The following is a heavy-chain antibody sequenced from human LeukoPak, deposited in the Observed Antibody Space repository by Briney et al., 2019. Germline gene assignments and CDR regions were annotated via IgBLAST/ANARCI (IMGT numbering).Heavy chain of an antibody. CDR3: ATEFYDFLSGESWFDP. Sequence: KPSETLSLTCSVSGDYIDSVSYYWGWIRQAPGNGPEWIASIDYSGRTFYNPSLRSRVTISVDTSNNDFSLNLTSVTAADTAVYYCATEFYDFLSGESWFDPWGQGALVTVS. CDR2: IDYSGRT. D-gene: IGHD3-9*01. CDR1: GDYIDSVSYY. J-gene: IGHJ5*02. V-gene: IGHV4-39*07.